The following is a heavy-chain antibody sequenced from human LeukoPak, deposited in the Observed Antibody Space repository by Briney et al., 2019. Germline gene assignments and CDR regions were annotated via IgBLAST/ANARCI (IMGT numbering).Heavy chain of an antibody. Sequence: GASVKVSCKASGGTFSSYAISWVRQAPGQGLEWMGGIIPIFGTANYAQKFQGRVTITADESTSTAYMELSSLRSEGTAVYYCARDKRPVPAAAFSYYYGMDVWGQGTTVTVSS. CDR1: GGTFSSYA. J-gene: IGHJ6*02. CDR2: IIPIFGTA. CDR3: ARDKRPVPAAAFSYYYGMDV. D-gene: IGHD2-2*01. V-gene: IGHV1-69*13.